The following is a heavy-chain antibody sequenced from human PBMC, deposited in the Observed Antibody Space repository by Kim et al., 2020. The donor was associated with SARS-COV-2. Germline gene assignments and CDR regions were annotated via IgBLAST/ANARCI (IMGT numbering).Heavy chain of an antibody. CDR3: ARHLTPLPQSPDY. J-gene: IGHJ4*02. D-gene: IGHD3-9*01. V-gene: IGHV5-51*01. Sequence: SPSVQGQVTISADKSISTAYLRWSSLKASDTAMYYCARHLTPLPQSPDYWGQGTLVTVSS.